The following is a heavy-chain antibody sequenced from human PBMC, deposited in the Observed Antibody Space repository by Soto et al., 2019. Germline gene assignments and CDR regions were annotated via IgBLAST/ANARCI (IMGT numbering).Heavy chain of an antibody. CDR2: ISSSSSYT. Sequence: GGSLRLSCAASGFTFSDYYMSWIRQAPGKGLEWVSYISSSSSYTNYADSVKGRFTISRGNAKNSLYLQMNSLRAEDTAVYYCARASIAVAGTIDYWGQGTLVTVSS. CDR1: GFTFSDYY. V-gene: IGHV3-11*06. J-gene: IGHJ4*02. D-gene: IGHD6-19*01. CDR3: ARASIAVAGTIDY.